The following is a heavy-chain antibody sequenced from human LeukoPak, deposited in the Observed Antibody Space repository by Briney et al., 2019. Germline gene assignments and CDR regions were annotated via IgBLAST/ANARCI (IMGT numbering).Heavy chain of an antibody. CDR2: INPNSGGT. J-gene: IGHJ4*02. CDR1: GYTFTGYY. V-gene: IGHV1-2*02. Sequence: GASVKVSCKASGYTFTGYYMHWVRQAPGQGLEWMGWINPNSGGTNYAQKFQGRVTMTRDTSISTAYMELGRLRSDDTAVYYCARVAYYYDSSGYYHYWGQGTLVTVSS. D-gene: IGHD3-22*01. CDR3: ARVAYYYDSSGYYHY.